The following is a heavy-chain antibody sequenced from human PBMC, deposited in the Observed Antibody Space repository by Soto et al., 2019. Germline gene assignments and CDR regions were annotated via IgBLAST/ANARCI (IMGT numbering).Heavy chain of an antibody. CDR1: GYTFTEFD. Sequence: ASVKVSCKTSGYTFTEFDINWVRQAPGQGLEWMGWMNTNTGNTGYAQKFQGRVTMTRDTSISTAYMELRRLRSEDTAVYYCARVVRFFGGHAGYWGQGTLVTVSA. CDR3: ARVVRFFGGHAGY. V-gene: IGHV1-8*01. D-gene: IGHD3-3*01. CDR2: MNTNTGNT. J-gene: IGHJ4*02.